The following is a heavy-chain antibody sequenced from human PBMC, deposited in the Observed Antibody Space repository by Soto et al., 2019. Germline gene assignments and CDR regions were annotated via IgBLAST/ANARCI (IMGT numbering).Heavy chain of an antibody. J-gene: IGHJ6*02. D-gene: IGHD1-1*01. CDR2: IIPIFGTA. CDR3: ARENAPLYNWNDVYYYGMDV. V-gene: IGHV1-69*13. CDR1: GGTFSSYA. Sequence: ASVKVSCKASGGTFSSYAISWVRQAPGQGLEWMGGIIPIFGTANYAQKFRGRVTITADESTSTAYMELSSLRSEDTAVYYCARENAPLYNWNDVYYYGMDVWGQGTTVTVSS.